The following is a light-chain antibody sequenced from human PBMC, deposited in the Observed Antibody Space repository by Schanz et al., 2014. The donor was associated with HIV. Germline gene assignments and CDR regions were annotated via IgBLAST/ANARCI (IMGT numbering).Light chain of an antibody. V-gene: IGLV1-44*01. J-gene: IGLJ2*01. CDR3: CSYAGSYTLV. CDR1: SSNIRSNT. Sequence: QSVLTQPPSASGTPGQRVTISCSGSSSNIRSNTINWYQQLPGTAPKLLIYATYNRPSGVSNRFSGSKSGNTASLTISGLQAEDEADYYCCSYAGSYTLVFGGGTKLTVL. CDR2: ATY.